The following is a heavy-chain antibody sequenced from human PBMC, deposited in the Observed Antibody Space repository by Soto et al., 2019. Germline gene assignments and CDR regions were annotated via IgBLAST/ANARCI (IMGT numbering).Heavy chain of an antibody. CDR2: IPQEGSDG. CDR3: ARDQLILPAHDFFYGSDV. D-gene: IGHD2-21*02. CDR1: GFTLSMYS. Sequence: PGGSLRLSCEVSGFTLSMYSMTWVRQAPGKGLEWVAKIPQEGSDGHYVDSVKGRFTISRDNAKNSVYLQMNSPRAEDTAVYYCARDQLILPAHDFFYGSDVWGPGANVTVSS. J-gene: IGHJ6*02. V-gene: IGHV3-7*03.